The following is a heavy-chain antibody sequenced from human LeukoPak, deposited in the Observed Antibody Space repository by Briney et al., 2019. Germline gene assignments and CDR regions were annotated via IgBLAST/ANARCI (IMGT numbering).Heavy chain of an antibody. Sequence: GGSLRLSCGASGFTFSSYWMHWVRQAPGKGVVWVSRVNSDGSSTSYADSVKGRFTISRDNAKNTVYLQMNSLRAEDTAVYYCARGFGSGSYSDYWGQGTLVTVSS. CDR2: VNSDGSST. J-gene: IGHJ4*02. CDR1: GFTFSSYW. V-gene: IGHV3-74*01. CDR3: ARGFGSGSYSDY. D-gene: IGHD3-10*01.